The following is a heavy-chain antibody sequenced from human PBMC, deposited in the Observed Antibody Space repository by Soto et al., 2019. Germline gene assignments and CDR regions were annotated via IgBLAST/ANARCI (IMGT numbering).Heavy chain of an antibody. CDR2: IYYSGST. D-gene: IGHD3-3*01. Sequence: TLSLTCTISGGSISSYYWSWIRQPPGKGLEWIGYIYYSGSTNYNPSLKSRVTISVDTSKNQFSLKLSSVTAADTAVYYCARGADSYYYYGMDVWGQGTTVTVSS. J-gene: IGHJ6*02. CDR1: GGSISSYY. CDR3: ARGADSYYYYGMDV. V-gene: IGHV4-59*01.